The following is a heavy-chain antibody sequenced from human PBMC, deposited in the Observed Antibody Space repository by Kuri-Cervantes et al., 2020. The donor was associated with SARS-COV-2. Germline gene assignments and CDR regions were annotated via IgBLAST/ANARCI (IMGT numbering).Heavy chain of an antibody. CDR1: GFTFSGHW. CDR2: INPDGSYT. D-gene: IGHD1-1*01. V-gene: IGHV3-74*01. Sequence: GGSLRFPGAASGFTFSGHWIHWVRKAPGKGMVWVSRINPDGSYTNNADSVKGRFTLSRDNAKNMLFLQMNSLRAEDTAVYYCVRDGDHWNFAYWGQETLVTVSS. J-gene: IGHJ4*02. CDR3: VRDGDHWNFAY.